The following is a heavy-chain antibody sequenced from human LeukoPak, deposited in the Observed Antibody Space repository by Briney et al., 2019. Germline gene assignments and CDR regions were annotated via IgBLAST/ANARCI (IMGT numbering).Heavy chain of an antibody. CDR3: ASNKPGELGAFDI. CDR1: GYTFTSYY. V-gene: IGHV1-46*01. J-gene: IGHJ3*02. CDR2: INPSGGNT. Sequence: ASVKVSCKASGYTFTSYYMHWVRQAPGQGLEWMGVINPSGGNTSYAQKFQVRVTVTRDTSTSTVYMELSSLRSEDTAVYYCASNKPGELGAFDIWGQGTMVTVSS. D-gene: IGHD3-16*01.